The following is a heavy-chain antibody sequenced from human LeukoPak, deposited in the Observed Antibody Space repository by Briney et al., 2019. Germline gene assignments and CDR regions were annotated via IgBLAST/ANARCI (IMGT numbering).Heavy chain of an antibody. V-gene: IGHV3-48*04. CDR2: ISSSGSTI. CDR1: GFTFSSYS. J-gene: IGHJ6*03. Sequence: GGSLRLSCAASGFTFSSYSMNWVRQAPGKGLEWVPYISSSGSTIYYADSVKGRFTISRDNAKNSLYLQMNSLRAEDTAVYYCASRRGQEGFNYYYYMDVWGKGTTVTVSS. CDR3: ASRRGQEGFNYYYYMDV. D-gene: IGHD3-10*01.